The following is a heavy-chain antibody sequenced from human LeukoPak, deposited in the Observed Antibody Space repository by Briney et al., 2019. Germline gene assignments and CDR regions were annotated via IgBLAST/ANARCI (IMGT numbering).Heavy chain of an antibody. V-gene: IGHV1-8*01. CDR2: MNPNSGNT. J-gene: IGHJ4*02. D-gene: IGHD3-3*01. Sequence: ASVKVSCKASGYTFTSYDINWVRQATGQGLEWMGWMNPNSGNTGYAQKFQGRVTMTRNTSISTAYMELSSLRSEDTAVYYCARGRAIFGVAVYYFDYWGQGNLGTVSS. CDR3: ARGRAIFGVAVYYFDY. CDR1: GYTFTSYD.